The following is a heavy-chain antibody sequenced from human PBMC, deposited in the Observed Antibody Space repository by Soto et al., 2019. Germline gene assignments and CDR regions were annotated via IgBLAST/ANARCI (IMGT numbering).Heavy chain of an antibody. Sequence: VQLVTSGAEVKKPGASVKVSCKVSGYTLNEVAMQWVRQAPGKGLEWLGGFDPDEAETIYAQHFQGRVTMTEDTSTDTVYMELSSLRSEDTALYFCTTYHGDYNFDHWGQGTLVTVSS. J-gene: IGHJ5*02. CDR3: TTYHGDYNFDH. V-gene: IGHV1-24*01. CDR2: FDPDEAET. CDR1: GYTLNEVA. D-gene: IGHD4-17*01.